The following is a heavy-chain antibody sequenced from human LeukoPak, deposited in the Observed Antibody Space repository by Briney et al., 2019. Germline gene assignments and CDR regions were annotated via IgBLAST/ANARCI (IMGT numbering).Heavy chain of an antibody. V-gene: IGHV3-7*04. D-gene: IGHD6-6*01. CDR1: GFTFRSYW. CDR2: INQDGSEK. J-gene: IGHJ4*02. CDR3: ARDVTYRSSDY. Sequence: PGGSLRLSCAASGFTFRSYWMSWVRQTPGKGLEWVANINQDGSEKYYVDSVKGRFTVSRDNAKNSLHLQINSLRAEDTAVYYCARDVTYRSSDYWGQGILVTVSS.